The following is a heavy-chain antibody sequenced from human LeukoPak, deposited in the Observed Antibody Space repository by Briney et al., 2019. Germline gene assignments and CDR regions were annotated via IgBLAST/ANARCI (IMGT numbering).Heavy chain of an antibody. J-gene: IGHJ6*02. Sequence: GGSLRLSCAASGSTFSSYSMNWVRQAPGKGLEWVSSISSSSSYIYYADSVKGRFTISRDNAKDSLYLQMNSLRSEDTAVYYCAREYSSSSGYYGMDVWGQGTTVTVSS. CDR3: AREYSSSSGYYGMDV. CDR2: ISSSSSYI. V-gene: IGHV3-21*01. CDR1: GSTFSSYS. D-gene: IGHD6-6*01.